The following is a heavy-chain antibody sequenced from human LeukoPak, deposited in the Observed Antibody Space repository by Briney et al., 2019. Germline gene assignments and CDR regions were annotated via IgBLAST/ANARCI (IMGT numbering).Heavy chain of an antibody. D-gene: IGHD6-19*01. V-gene: IGHV3-9*01. CDR2: ISWNSGSI. J-gene: IGHJ4*02. Sequence: PGGSLRLSCAASGFTFDDYSMHWVRQAPGKGLEWVSGISWNSGSIGYADSVKGRLTISRDNATNSLYLQMNSLRAEDTALYYCAKDISVLRIEVAGRAFDYWGQGTLVTVSS. CDR3: AKDISVLRIEVAGRAFDY. CDR1: GFTFDDYS.